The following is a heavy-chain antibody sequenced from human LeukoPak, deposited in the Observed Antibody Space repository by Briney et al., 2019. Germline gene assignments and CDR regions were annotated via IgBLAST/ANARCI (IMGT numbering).Heavy chain of an antibody. CDR3: AREVVVAATAHFDY. Sequence: GGSLRLSCAASGFTVSNNYMGWVRQAPGKGLEWVSYISSSGSTIYYADSVKGRFTISRDNAKNSLYLQMNSLRAEDTAVYYCAREVVVAATAHFDYWGQGTLVTVSS. CDR1: GFTVSNNY. D-gene: IGHD2-15*01. J-gene: IGHJ4*02. CDR2: ISSSGSTI. V-gene: IGHV3-11*01.